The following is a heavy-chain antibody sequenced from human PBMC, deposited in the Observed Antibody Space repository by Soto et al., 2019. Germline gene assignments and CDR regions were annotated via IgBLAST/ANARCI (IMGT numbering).Heavy chain of an antibody. Sequence: GASVKVSCKASGYTFTTYGISWVRQAPGQGLEWMGWISAYNGNTNYAQKLQGRVTMTTDTSTSTAYMELRSLRSDDTAVYYCARQFMIVVVMSDPGFDFWGQGSQVTVSS. CDR1: GYTFTTYG. CDR3: ARQFMIVVVMSDPGFDF. D-gene: IGHD3-22*01. V-gene: IGHV1-18*01. J-gene: IGHJ4*02. CDR2: ISAYNGNT.